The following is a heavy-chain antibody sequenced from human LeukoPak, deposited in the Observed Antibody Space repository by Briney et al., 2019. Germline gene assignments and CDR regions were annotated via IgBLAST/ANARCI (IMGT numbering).Heavy chain of an antibody. J-gene: IGHJ5*02. CDR2: ISAYNGNT. D-gene: IGHD2-2*01. Sequence: ASVKVSCKASGYTFTSYGISWVRQAPGQGLEWKGWISAYNGNTNYAQKLQGRVTMTTDTSTSTAYMELRSLRSDDTAVYYCARDRPVVPAASWFDPWGQGTLVTVSS. V-gene: IGHV1-18*01. CDR1: GYTFTSYG. CDR3: ARDRPVVPAASWFDP.